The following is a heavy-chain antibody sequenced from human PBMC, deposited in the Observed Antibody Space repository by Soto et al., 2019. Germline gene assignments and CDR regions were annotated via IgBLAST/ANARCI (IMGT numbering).Heavy chain of an antibody. J-gene: IGHJ4*02. CDR3: VKGGWLDD. CDR2: ISVSGGET. CDR1: GFAFTNFE. D-gene: IGHD6-19*01. Sequence: EVQLLESGGGLVKPGGSRRLSCTASGFAFTNFEMSWARQASGKGLEWVSFISVSGGETHYADSVKGRFTISRDNSKNTLYLQMNSLRVEDMAVYYCVKGGWLDDWGQGTLVTVSS. V-gene: IGHV3-23*01.